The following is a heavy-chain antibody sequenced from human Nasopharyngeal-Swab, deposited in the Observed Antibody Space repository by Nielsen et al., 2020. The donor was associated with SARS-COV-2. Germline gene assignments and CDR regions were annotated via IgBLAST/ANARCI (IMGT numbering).Heavy chain of an antibody. CDR1: GFSVTSNF. CDR2: IWYDGSNK. Sequence: GGSLRLSCTASGFSVTSNFMGWVRQAPGKGLEWVAVIWYDGSNKYYADSVKGRFTISRDNSKNTLYLQMNSLRAEDTAVYYCATEPIAARQDYWGQGTLVTVSS. J-gene: IGHJ4*02. V-gene: IGHV3-33*08. CDR3: ATEPIAARQDY. D-gene: IGHD6-6*01.